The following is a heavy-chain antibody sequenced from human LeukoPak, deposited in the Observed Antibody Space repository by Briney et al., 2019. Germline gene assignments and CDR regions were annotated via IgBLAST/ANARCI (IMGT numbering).Heavy chain of an antibody. CDR2: ISGSGGSA. V-gene: IGHV3-23*01. CDR1: GFTFSSYV. J-gene: IGHJ4*02. D-gene: IGHD2-15*01. CDR3: AKRVDTSKWYAAFEH. Sequence: GGSLRLSCAVSGFTFSSYVMNWVRQAPGKGLEWVSGISGSGGSAYYADSVKGRFSISRDNSKNTLYLQMNSLRAEDTAVYYCAKRVDTSKWYAAFEHWGRGTLVTVSS.